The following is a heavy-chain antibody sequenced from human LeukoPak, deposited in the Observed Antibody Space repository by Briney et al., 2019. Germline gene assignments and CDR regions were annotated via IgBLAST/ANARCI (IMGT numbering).Heavy chain of an antibody. Sequence: PGGSLRLSCSVSGFTFSTYVMLWVRQAPGKGLEYVSAISSNGDNTYYADSVKGRFTISRDNSKNTLYLQMSSLRADDTAVYYCVRGTGYWGQGTLVTVS. V-gene: IGHV3-64D*06. CDR3: VRGTGY. CDR2: ISSNGDNT. J-gene: IGHJ4*02. CDR1: GFTFSTYV.